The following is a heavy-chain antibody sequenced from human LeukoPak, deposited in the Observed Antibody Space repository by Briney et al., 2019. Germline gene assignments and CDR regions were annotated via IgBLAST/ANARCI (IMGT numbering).Heavy chain of an antibody. D-gene: IGHD1-26*01. CDR1: GYTFSGYY. CDR2: INPNNGDT. CDR3: ARTLPNSFCGMDL. Sequence: ASVKVSCKASGYTFSGYYMHWVRQAPGQGLEWMGWINPNNGDTNYAQKLQGRVTMTRDTSINTAYMELSRLRSDDTSVYYCARTLPNSFCGMDLWDQGTTVTVS. V-gene: IGHV1-2*02. J-gene: IGHJ6*02.